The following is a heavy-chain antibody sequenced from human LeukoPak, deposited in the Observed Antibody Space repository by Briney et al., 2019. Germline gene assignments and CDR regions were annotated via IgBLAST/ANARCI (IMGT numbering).Heavy chain of an antibody. CDR2: INPSGGST. D-gene: IGHD3-3*01. V-gene: IGHV1-46*01. J-gene: IGHJ6*02. CDR3: ARDPSVNYDFWSGYSPDYYYYYGMDV. Sequence: ASVKVSCKASGYIFTSYYMHWVRQAPGQGLEWMGIINPSGGSTSYAQKFQGRVTMTRDTSTSTVYMELSSLRSEDTAVYYCARDPSVNYDFWSGYSPDYYYYYGMDVWGQGTTVTVSS. CDR1: GYIFTSYY.